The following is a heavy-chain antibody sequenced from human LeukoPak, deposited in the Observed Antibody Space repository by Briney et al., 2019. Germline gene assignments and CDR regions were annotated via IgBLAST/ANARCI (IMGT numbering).Heavy chain of an antibody. CDR3: ARDTYYDFWSGYPAYMDV. Sequence: GGSLRLSCAASGFTFSDYYMSWIRQAPAKELEWVSYISSSGSTIYYADSVKGRFTISSDNAKNSLYLQMNSLRAEDTAVYYCARDTYYDFWSGYPAYMDVWGKGTTVTVSS. J-gene: IGHJ6*03. V-gene: IGHV3-11*01. D-gene: IGHD3-3*01. CDR2: ISSSGSTI. CDR1: GFTFSDYY.